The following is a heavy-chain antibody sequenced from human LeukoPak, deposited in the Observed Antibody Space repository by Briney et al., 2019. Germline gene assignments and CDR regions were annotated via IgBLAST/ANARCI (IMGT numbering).Heavy chain of an antibody. CDR3: AWEESGSSDY. V-gene: IGHV3-53*01. Sequence: GGSLRLSCAASGFDFSSYTMSWVRQAPGKGLEWVSVIYSGGSTYYADSVKGRFTISRDNSKNTLYLQMNSLRAEDTAVYYCAWEESGSSDYWGQGTLVTVSS. CDR2: IYSGGST. CDR1: GFDFSSYT. J-gene: IGHJ4*02. D-gene: IGHD1-26*01.